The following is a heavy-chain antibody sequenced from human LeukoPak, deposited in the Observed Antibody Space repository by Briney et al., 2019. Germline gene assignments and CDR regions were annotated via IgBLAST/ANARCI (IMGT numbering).Heavy chain of an antibody. D-gene: IGHD2-8*01. CDR2: ISAYDSNT. CDR3: ARDLCTNATCPLFDY. V-gene: IGHV1-18*04. Sequence: GASVKVSCKASGYTFTSYGISWLRQAPGQGLEWVGWISAYDSNTDYAQKFQGRVSMTTDTSTSTAYMELGSLRSDDTAMYYCARDLCTNATCPLFDYWGQGTLVTVSS. J-gene: IGHJ4*02. CDR1: GYTFTSYG.